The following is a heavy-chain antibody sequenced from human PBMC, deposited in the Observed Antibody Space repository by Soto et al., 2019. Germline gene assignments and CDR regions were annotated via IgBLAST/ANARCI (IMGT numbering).Heavy chain of an antibody. CDR3: ARDPMVRGVIYYYGMDV. V-gene: IGHV1-3*01. CDR2: INAGNGNT. CDR1: GYTFTSYS. Sequence: ASVKVSCKASGYTFTSYSMHWVRQAPGQRLEWMGWINAGNGNTKYSQKFQGRVTITRDTSASTAYMELSSLRSEDTAVYYCARDPMVRGVIYYYGMDVWGQGTTVTVSS. J-gene: IGHJ6*02. D-gene: IGHD3-10*01.